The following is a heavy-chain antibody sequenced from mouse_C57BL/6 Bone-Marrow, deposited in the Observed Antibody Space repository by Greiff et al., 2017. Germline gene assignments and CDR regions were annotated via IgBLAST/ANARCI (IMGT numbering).Heavy chain of an antibody. J-gene: IGHJ3*01. CDR3: ATPPAVSYPFAY. D-gene: IGHD2-10*01. V-gene: IGHV2-9-1*01. CDR1: GFSLTSYA. CDR2: IWTGGGT. Sequence: VKVVESGPGLVAPSQSLSITCTVSGFSLTSYAISWVRQPPGKGLEWLGVIWTGGGTNYNSALKSRLSISKDNSKSQVFLKMSSLQTDDTARYYCATPPAVSYPFAYWGQGTLVTVSA.